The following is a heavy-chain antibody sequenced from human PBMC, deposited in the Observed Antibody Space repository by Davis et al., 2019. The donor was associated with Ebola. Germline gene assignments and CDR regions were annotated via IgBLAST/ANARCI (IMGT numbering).Heavy chain of an antibody. V-gene: IGHV4-59*01. CDR3: ARVRVQMVQGDIGPDWFDP. D-gene: IGHD3-10*01. J-gene: IGHJ5*02. CDR2: VFYIGTT. CDR1: GISISNSY. Sequence: MPSETLSLTCTVSGISISNSYWTWIPQSLGKGLEWIGNVFYIGTTRCNPFVESRVSMSVDTSKNQFSLALASVTAADTAVYYGARVRVQMVQGDIGPDWFDPWGQGTLVTVSS.